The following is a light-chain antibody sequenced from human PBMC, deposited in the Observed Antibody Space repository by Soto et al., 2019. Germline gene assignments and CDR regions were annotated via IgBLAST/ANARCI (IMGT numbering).Light chain of an antibody. V-gene: IGLV2-23*02. Sequence: QSALAQPASVSGSPGQSITISCTGTSSDVGNYNLVSWYQHHPGKAPKVMIYEVTRRPSGVSNRFSASKSGNTASLTISGLQADDEAHYYCCSYAGGSSVVFGGGTKLTVL. CDR2: EVT. CDR1: SSDVGNYNL. J-gene: IGLJ2*01. CDR3: CSYAGGSSVV.